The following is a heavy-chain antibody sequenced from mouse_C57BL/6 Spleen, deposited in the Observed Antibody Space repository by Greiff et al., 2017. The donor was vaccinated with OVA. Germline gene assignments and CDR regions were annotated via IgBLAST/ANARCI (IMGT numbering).Heavy chain of an antibody. V-gene: IGHV5-4*01. J-gene: IGHJ2*01. CDR3: ARHDGYFDY. Sequence: EVQLVESGGGLVKPGGSLKLSCAASGFTFSSYAMSWVRQTPEKRLEWVATISDGGSYTYYPDNVKGRFTISRDNAKNNLYLQMSHLKSEDTAMYYCARHDGYFDYWGQGTTLTVSS. CDR2: ISDGGSYT. D-gene: IGHD2-3*01. CDR1: GFTFSSYA.